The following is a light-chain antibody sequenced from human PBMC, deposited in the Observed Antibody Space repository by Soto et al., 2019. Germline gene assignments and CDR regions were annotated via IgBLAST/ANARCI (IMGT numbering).Light chain of an antibody. V-gene: IGKV3-15*01. CDR3: QQYNKWPLFT. Sequence: EVVMTQSPATLSGSPGERATLSCRASQSVSSNLAWYQLRPGQAPRLLIYGASTRATGIPARFSGSGSGTEFTLTISSLQSEDFALYYCQQYNKWPLFTFGPGTRVDIK. J-gene: IGKJ3*01. CDR2: GAS. CDR1: QSVSSN.